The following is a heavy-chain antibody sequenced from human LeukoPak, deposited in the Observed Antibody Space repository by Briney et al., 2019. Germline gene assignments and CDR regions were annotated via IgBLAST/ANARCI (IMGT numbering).Heavy chain of an antibody. CDR1: GFTFSSYS. J-gene: IGHJ4*02. V-gene: IGHV3-21*01. CDR2: ISSSSSYI. Sequence: GGSLRLSCAASGFTFSSYSTNWVRQAPGKGLEWVSSISSSSSYIYYADSVKGRFTISRDNAKNSLYLQMNSLRAEDTAVYYCARERSIYGDSRYYFDYWGQGTLVTVSS. CDR3: ARERSIYGDSRYYFDY. D-gene: IGHD4-17*01.